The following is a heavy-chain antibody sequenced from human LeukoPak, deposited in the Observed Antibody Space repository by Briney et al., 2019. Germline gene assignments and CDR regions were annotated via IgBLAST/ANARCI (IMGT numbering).Heavy chain of an antibody. CDR2: IIPILGIA. CDR1: GGTFSSYA. CDR3: AREYSYYYDSSGYYSQNPFDS. Sequence: SVKVSCKASGGTFSSYAISWVRQAPGQGLEWMGRIIPILGIANYAQKFQGRVTITADKSTSTAYMELSSLRSEDTAVYYCAREYSYYYDSSGYYSQNPFDSWGQGTLVTVPS. V-gene: IGHV1-69*04. D-gene: IGHD3-22*01. J-gene: IGHJ4*02.